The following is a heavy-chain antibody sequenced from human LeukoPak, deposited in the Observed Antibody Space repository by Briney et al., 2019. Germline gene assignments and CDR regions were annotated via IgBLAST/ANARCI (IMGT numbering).Heavy chain of an antibody. CDR3: ARGGGYNWFDP. V-gene: IGHV4-34*01. Sequence: PSETLSPTCAVSGGSFSGYYWSWLRQPPGKGLEWIGEINHSGNTNYNPSLKSRVTISVDTSKNQFSLTLSSVTAADTAVYYCARGGGYNWFDPWGQGTLVTVSS. CDR1: GGSFSGYY. CDR2: INHSGNT. J-gene: IGHJ5*02. D-gene: IGHD3-10*01.